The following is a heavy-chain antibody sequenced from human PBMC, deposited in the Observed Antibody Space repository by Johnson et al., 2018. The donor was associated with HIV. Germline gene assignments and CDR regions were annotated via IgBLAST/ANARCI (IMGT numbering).Heavy chain of an antibody. CDR1: GFTFSSYW. V-gene: IGHV3-7*04. D-gene: IGHD2-15*01. CDR3: ARGGSCYNAHFDI. J-gene: IGHJ3*02. CDR2: IKQDGSEK. Sequence: VQLVESGGGLVQPGGSLRLSCAASGFTFSSYWMSWVRQAPGKGLEWVANIKQDGSEKYYVDSVKGRFTISRDRSKNTVSLQMNSLRAEDTAVYYCARGGSCYNAHFDIWGQGTMVTVSS.